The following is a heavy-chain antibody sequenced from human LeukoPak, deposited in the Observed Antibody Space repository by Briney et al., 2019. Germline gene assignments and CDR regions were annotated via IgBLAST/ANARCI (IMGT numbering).Heavy chain of an antibody. V-gene: IGHV3-48*03. J-gene: IGHJ4*02. CDR2: ISSSGSSI. Sequence: GGSLRLSCAASGFTFSSYEMNWVRQAPGKGLEWVLYISSSGSSIYYADSVKGRFTISRDNAKNLLYLQMNSLRAEDTAVYYCAREEQWLAKFDYWGQGTLVTVSS. D-gene: IGHD6-19*01. CDR3: AREEQWLAKFDY. CDR1: GFTFSSYE.